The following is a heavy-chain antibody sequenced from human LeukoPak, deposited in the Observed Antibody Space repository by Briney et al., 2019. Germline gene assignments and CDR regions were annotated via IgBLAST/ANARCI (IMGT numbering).Heavy chain of an antibody. V-gene: IGHV7-4-1*02. CDR1: GGTFSSYA. D-gene: IGHD5-18*01. Sequence: ASVKVSCKASGGTFSSYAISWVRQAPGQGLEWMGWINTNTGNPTYAQGFAGRYVFSLDTSVSTAYLQISGLKADDTAVYYCGRDPKLGIRGYTYGYIDSWGQGTLVIVSS. CDR2: INTNTGNP. J-gene: IGHJ4*02. CDR3: GRDPKLGIRGYTYGYIDS.